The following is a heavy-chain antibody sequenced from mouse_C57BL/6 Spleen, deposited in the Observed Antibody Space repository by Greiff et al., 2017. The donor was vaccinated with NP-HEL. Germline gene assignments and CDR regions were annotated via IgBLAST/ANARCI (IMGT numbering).Heavy chain of an antibody. Sequence: QVQLQQPGAELVKPGASVKLSCKASGYTFTSYWMQWVKQRPGQGLEWIGETDPSDSYTNYNQKFKGKATLTVDTSSSTAYMQLSSLTSEDSAVYYCARRPTGTGLDYWGQGTTLTVSS. D-gene: IGHD4-1*02. CDR1: GYTFTSYW. CDR3: ARRPTGTGLDY. CDR2: TDPSDSYT. V-gene: IGHV1-50*01. J-gene: IGHJ2*01.